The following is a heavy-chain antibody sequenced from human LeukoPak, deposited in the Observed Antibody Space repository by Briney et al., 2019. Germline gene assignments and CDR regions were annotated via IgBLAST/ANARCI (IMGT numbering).Heavy chain of an antibody. CDR1: GFTFSSYA. D-gene: IGHD3/OR15-3a*01. CDR3: ASDRGLSDFDY. CDR2: ISSSSSTI. V-gene: IGHV3-48*01. J-gene: IGHJ4*02. Sequence: GGSLRLSCEAFGFTFSSYAMNWVRQAPGKGLEWVSYISSSSSTIYYADSVKGRFTISRDNAKNSLYLQMNSLRAEDTAVYYCASDRGLSDFDYWGQGTLVTVSS.